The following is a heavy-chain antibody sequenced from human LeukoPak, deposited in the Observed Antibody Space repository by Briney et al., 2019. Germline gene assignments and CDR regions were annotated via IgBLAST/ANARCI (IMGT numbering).Heavy chain of an antibody. CDR1: GYTFTGYY. V-gene: IGHV1-2*02. CDR3: ASKWVTYYYNSSAYHYPTDVFDI. Sequence: AASVKVSCKASGYTFTGYYMHWVRQAPGQGLEWMGWINPNSGGTNYAQKFQGRVTMTRDTSINTAYMELSRLISDDTAVYYCASKWVTYYYNSSAYHYPTDVFDIWGQGTMVTVSS. J-gene: IGHJ3*02. CDR2: INPNSGGT. D-gene: IGHD3-22*01.